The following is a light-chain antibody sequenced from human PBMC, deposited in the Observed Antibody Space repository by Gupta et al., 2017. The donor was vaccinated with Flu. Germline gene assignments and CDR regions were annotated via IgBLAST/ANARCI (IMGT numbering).Light chain of an antibody. Sequence: EIVLTQSPDTLFFSPGERATLSCRASQSVISTYLAWYQQKPGQTPRLLIYGAFSRATGIPDRFSGSGSGTDFTLTISRLEPEDSAVYYCQQDISSPYNFGQGTKLEIK. J-gene: IGKJ2*01. CDR1: QSVISTY. CDR2: GAF. V-gene: IGKV3-20*01. CDR3: QQDISSPYN.